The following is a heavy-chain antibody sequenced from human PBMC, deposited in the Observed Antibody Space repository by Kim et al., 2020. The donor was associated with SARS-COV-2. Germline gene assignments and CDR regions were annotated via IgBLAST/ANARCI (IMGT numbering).Heavy chain of an antibody. Sequence: GGSLRLSCAASGFTFHDYSLHWVRQAPGKGLEWVSVITWDGGFTYYADSVKGRFTISRDNSANSLYLDMLSLRTEDTAFYYCAKDPRTRGWYSLDSWGQG. V-gene: IGHV3-43*01. CDR3: AKDPRTRGWYSLDS. CDR2: ITWDGGFT. CDR1: GFTFHDYS. J-gene: IGHJ4*02. D-gene: IGHD6-19*01.